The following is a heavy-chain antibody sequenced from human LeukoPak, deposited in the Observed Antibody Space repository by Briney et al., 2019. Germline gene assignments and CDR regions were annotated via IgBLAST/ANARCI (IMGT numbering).Heavy chain of an antibody. CDR3: ARTSYDTSGDYYGGAFDI. D-gene: IGHD3-22*01. CDR2: ISSSGSTI. J-gene: IGHJ3*02. CDR1: GFTFSSCE. V-gene: IGHV3-48*03. Sequence: PGGSLRLSCTASGFTFSSCEMNWVRQAPGKGLEWVSYISSSGSTISQADSVKGRFTISRDNAKNSLYLQMNSLRAEDTAVYYCARTSYDTSGDYYGGAFDIWGQGTMVTVSS.